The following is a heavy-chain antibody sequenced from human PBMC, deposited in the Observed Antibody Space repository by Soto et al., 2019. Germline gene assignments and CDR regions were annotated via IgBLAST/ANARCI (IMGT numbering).Heavy chain of an antibody. CDR1: GFTFTRYS. J-gene: IGHJ3*01. V-gene: IGHV3-21*06. Sequence: GGSLRLSCAASGFTFTRYSMNWVRQAPGKGLEWVSSISSTTNYIYYGDSMKGRFTISRDNAKNSLYLEMNSLRSEDTAVYYCSEQIDRRAGAFDVWGQGTLVTVSS. CDR2: ISSTTNYI. CDR3: SEQIDRRAGAFDV.